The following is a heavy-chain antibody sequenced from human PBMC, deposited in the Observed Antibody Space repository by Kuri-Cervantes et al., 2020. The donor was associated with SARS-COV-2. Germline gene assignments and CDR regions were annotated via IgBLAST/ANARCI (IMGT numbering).Heavy chain of an antibody. V-gene: IGHV3-53*01. Sequence: LSLTCAASGFTFSSYAMHWVRQAPGKGLEGVSVIYSGGSTYYADSVKGRFTISRDNSKNTLYLQMNSLRAEDTAVYYWARDERWRYCSGGSCYGDYYYGMDVWGQGTTVTVSS. CDR3: ARDERWRYCSGGSCYGDYYYGMDV. D-gene: IGHD2-15*01. CDR1: GFTFSSYA. CDR2: IYSGGST. J-gene: IGHJ6*02.